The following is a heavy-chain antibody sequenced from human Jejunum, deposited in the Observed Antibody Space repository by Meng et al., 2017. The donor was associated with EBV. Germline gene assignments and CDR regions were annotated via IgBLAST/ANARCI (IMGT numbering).Heavy chain of an antibody. D-gene: IGHD3-10*01. J-gene: IGHJ4*02. V-gene: IGHV3-15*01. CDR2: IKTKTDGGTT. Sequence: EAQLVGAGGGLVGPGGSLSFSCAASGFVFSDAWMSWVRQAPGKGLEWLGRIKTKTDGGTTEYAATVKDRFTISRDDSKNTLYLQMNSLKIDDTAVYFCTAGFGDRWGQGTLVTVSS. CDR1: GFVFSDAW. CDR3: TAGFGDR.